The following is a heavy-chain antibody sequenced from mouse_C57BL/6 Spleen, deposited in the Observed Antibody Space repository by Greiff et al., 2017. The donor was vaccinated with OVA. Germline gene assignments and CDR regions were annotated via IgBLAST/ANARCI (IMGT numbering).Heavy chain of an antibody. CDR2: INPGSGGT. CDR1: GYALTNYL. J-gene: IGHJ4*01. V-gene: IGHV1-54*01. CDR3: ARGGGYDMDY. Sequence: VKLMESGAELVRPGTSVKVSCKASGYALTNYLIERVKQRPGQGLEWIGVINPGSGGTNYNEKFKGKATLTADKSSSTAYMQLSSLTSEDSAVYFCARGGGYDMDYWGQGTSVTVSS. D-gene: IGHD1-1*02.